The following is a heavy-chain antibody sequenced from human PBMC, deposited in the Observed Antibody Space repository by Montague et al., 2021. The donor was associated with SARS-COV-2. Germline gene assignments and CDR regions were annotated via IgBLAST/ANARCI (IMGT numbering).Heavy chain of an antibody. D-gene: IGHD4-17*01. CDR2: IYDSGST. V-gene: IGHV4-59*02. CDR3: ARENTVTTFGGPYYIDS. J-gene: IGHJ4*02. CDR1: GSSVRSYY. Sequence: SETLSLTCIVSGSSVRSYYWSWIRQPLGKGLEWIGYIYDSGSTNYNPSLQSRVTISVDTSKNQFSLKLSSVTAADTAVYYCARENTVTTFGGPYYIDSWGQGTLVTVSA.